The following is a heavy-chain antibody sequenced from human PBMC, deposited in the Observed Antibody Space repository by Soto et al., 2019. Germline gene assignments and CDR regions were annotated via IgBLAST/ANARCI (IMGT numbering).Heavy chain of an antibody. D-gene: IGHD6-19*01. J-gene: IGHJ4*02. CDR3: AKGGWYYFDY. CDR1: GFTFDDYA. V-gene: IGHV3-9*01. CDR2: ISWNSGSI. Sequence: LRLSCAASGFTFDDYAMHWVRQAPVKGLEWVSGISWNSGSIGYADSVKGRFTISRDNAKNSLYLQMNSLRAEDTALYYCAKGGWYYFDYWGQGTPVTVSS.